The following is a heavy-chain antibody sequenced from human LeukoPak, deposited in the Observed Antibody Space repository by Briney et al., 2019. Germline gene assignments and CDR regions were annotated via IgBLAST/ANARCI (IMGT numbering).Heavy chain of an antibody. CDR1: GGSISSGDYY. J-gene: IGHJ4*02. V-gene: IGHV4-30-4*01. Sequence: SETLSLTCAVSGGSISSGDYYWSWIRQPPGKGLEWIGYIYYSGSNYYDPSLKSRFTISGDTSKNQFSLKLSSVTAADTAVYYCARIVRRRPTKDYWGQGTLVTVSS. CDR2: IYYSGSN. D-gene: IGHD3-10*01. CDR3: ARIVRRRPTKDY.